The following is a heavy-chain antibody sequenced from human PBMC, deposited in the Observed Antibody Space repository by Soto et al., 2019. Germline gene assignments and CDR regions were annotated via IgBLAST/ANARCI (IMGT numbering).Heavy chain of an antibody. V-gene: IGHV3-11*06. Sequence: QVQLVESGGGLVKPGGSLRLSCAASGFTFSDFYMNWIRQAPGKGLEWVSYISSSSTYTNYADSVKGRFTISRDNAKNSLYLQMNSLRAEDTAVYYCAREMKDGVYVDYWGQGTLVTVSS. CDR2: ISSSSTYT. CDR3: AREMKDGVYVDY. D-gene: IGHD4-17*01. J-gene: IGHJ4*02. CDR1: GFTFSDFY.